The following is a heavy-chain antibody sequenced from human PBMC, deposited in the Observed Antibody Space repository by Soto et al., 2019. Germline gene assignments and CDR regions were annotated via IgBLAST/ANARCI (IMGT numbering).Heavy chain of an antibody. Sequence: HEHLVQYGAEVKRPGASMKVSCKASGYSFTGYYIHWVRQAPGQGLEWMGWINPDSGATNYAQNCQGRVTLTSDTSISTASMDLTSLTSDDTAVYYCARGDYGTGGYPFPYFDYWGQGTLVIVSS. V-gene: IGHV1-2*02. CDR1: GYSFTGYY. J-gene: IGHJ4*02. D-gene: IGHD2-8*02. CDR3: ARGDYGTGGYPFPYFDY. CDR2: INPDSGAT.